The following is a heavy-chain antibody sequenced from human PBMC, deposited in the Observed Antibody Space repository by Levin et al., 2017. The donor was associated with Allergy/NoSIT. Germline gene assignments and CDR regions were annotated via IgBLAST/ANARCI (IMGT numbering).Heavy chain of an antibody. V-gene: IGHV3-48*01. CDR3: ARDPNIVVVPPNYYYGMDV. D-gene: IGHD2-2*01. CDR1: GFTFSSYS. J-gene: IGHJ6*02. Sequence: GGSLRLSCAASGFTFSSYSMNWVRQAPGKGLEWVSYISSSSSTIYYADSVKGRFTISRDNAKNSLYLQMNSLRAEDTAVYYCARDPNIVVVPPNYYYGMDVWGQGTTVTVSS. CDR2: ISSSSSTI.